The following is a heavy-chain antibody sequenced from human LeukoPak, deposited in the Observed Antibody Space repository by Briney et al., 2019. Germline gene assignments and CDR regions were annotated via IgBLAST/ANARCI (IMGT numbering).Heavy chain of an antibody. J-gene: IGHJ3*02. CDR3: ARRPDAFDI. Sequence: PSETLSLTCTVSGGSISSSSYYWGWIRQPPGKGLEWIGSIYYSGSTYYNPSLKSRVTMSVDTPKNQFSLKLSSVTAADTAVYYCARRPDAFDIWGQGTMVTVSS. CDR1: GGSISSSSYY. V-gene: IGHV4-39*07. CDR2: IYYSGST.